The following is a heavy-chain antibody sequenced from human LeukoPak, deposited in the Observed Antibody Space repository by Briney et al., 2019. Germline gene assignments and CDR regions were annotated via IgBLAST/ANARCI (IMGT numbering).Heavy chain of an antibody. CDR3: ARGFLEWLTGHPKNHFFDY. D-gene: IGHD3-3*01. J-gene: IGHJ4*02. CDR1: GYTFTSYY. V-gene: IGHV1-46*01. CDR2: INPSVGST. Sequence: ASVKVSCKASGYTFTSYYIHWVRQAPGQGLEWMGIINPSVGSTSYAQKFQGRVTMTRDMSTNTVYMELSNLRSEDTALYYCARGFLEWLTGHPKNHFFDYWGQGTLVTVSS.